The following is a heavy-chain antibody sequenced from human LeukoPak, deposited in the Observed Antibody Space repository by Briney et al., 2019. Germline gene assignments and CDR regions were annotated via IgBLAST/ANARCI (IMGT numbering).Heavy chain of an antibody. CDR3: ARATLEWLPYSWFDP. CDR1: GGTFSSYA. D-gene: IGHD3-3*01. J-gene: IGHJ5*02. CDR2: IIPIFGTA. V-gene: IGHV1-69*05. Sequence: SVKVSCKASGGTFSSYAISWVRQAPGQGLEWMGGIIPIFGTANYAQKFQGRVTITTDESTSTAYMELSSLRSDDTAVYYCARATLEWLPYSWFDPWGQGTLVTVSS.